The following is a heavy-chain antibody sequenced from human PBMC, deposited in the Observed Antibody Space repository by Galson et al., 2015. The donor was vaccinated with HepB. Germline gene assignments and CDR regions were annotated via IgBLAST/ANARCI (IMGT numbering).Heavy chain of an antibody. CDR2: ISSSSSYI. CDR3: ARDPGLSSGKKRSYNWFDP. CDR1: GFTFSSYS. V-gene: IGHV3-21*01. J-gene: IGHJ5*02. Sequence: SLRLSCAASGFTFSSYSMNWVRQAPGKGLEWVSSISSSSSYIYYADSVKGRFTISRDNAKNSLYLQMNSLRAEDTAVYYCARDPGLSSGKKRSYNWFDPWGQGTLVTVSS. D-gene: IGHD6-19*01.